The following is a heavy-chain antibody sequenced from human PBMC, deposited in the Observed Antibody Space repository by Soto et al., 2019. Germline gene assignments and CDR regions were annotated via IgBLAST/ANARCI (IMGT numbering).Heavy chain of an antibody. J-gene: IGHJ5*02. V-gene: IGHV2-5*02. Sequence: QITLKETGRTLVKPTQTLLLTCTFPGFSLTTAGVGVGWFRQPPGKALEGLALIYWDDDKRYSPSLKSRLTIPKDTSKNQVVLTMTNMDPSDTATYCWAQRTTTVIGWCAPWGQGTRVTVSS. D-gene: IGHD4-17*01. CDR3: AQRTTTVIGWCAP. CDR2: IYWDDDK. CDR1: GFSLTTAGVG.